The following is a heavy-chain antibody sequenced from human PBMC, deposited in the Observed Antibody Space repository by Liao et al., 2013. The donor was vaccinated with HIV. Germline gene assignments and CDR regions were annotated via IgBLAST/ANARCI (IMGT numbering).Heavy chain of an antibody. V-gene: IGHV4-39*07. Sequence: QLQESGPGLVKPSETLSLTCTVSGVSMSSNRYFWGWIRQPPGKGLEWIASMYSGGIIHYNPSLKSRVTISEDTSNNRFSLKLSSVTAADTAVYYCARVRGFLEWLSSTHGAFDIWGQGTMVSVSS. CDR1: GVSMSSNRYF. CDR3: ARVRGFLEWLSSTHGAFDI. D-gene: IGHD3-3*01. J-gene: IGHJ3*02. CDR2: MYSGGII.